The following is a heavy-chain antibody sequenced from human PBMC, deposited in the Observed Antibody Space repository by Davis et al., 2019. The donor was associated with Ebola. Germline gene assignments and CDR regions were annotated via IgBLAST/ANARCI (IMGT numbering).Heavy chain of an antibody. D-gene: IGHD3-10*01. J-gene: IGHJ6*02. CDR1: GFTFTNYE. CDR3: ARDLTVIKRRILLQGYGVDV. Sequence: PGGSLRLSCAASGFTFTNYEMNWVRQAPGKGLEWVSYISSRGTAISYADSVKGRFTISRDNTKNSLYLQMNSLRVDDTAVYYCARDLTVIKRRILLQGYGVDVWGQGTTVTVSS. CDR2: ISSRGTAI. V-gene: IGHV3-48*03.